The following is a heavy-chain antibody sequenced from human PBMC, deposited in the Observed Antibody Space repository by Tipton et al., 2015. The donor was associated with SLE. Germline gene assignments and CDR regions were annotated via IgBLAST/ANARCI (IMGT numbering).Heavy chain of an antibody. CDR2: IRYDGSNK. CDR3: AKDFTIFGVVSPDAFDI. Sequence: SLRLSCAASGFTFSSYGMHWVRQAPGKGLEWVAFIRYDGSNKYYADSVKGRFTISRDNSKNTLYLQMNSLRAEDTAVYYCAKDFTIFGVVSPDAFDIWGQGTMVTVSS. CDR1: GFTFSSYG. V-gene: IGHV3-30*02. D-gene: IGHD3-3*01. J-gene: IGHJ3*02.